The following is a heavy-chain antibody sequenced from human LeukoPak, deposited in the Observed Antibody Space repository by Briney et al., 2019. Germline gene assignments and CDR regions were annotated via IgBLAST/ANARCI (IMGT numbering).Heavy chain of an antibody. CDR3: AKLAHNYDSKVDY. CDR2: ISASRNSI. J-gene: IGHJ4*02. Sequence: GGSLRLSCVVSGFTFNNYGMNWVRQAPGKGLDWVSYISASRNSISYADSVKGRFTISRDNSKNTLYLQMNSLRAEDTAVYYCAKLAHNYDSKVDYWGQGTLVTVSS. CDR1: GFTFNNYG. V-gene: IGHV3-48*01. D-gene: IGHD3-22*01.